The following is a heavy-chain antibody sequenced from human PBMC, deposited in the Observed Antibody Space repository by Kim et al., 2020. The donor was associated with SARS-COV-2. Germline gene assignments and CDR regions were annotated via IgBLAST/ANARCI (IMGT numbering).Heavy chain of an antibody. V-gene: IGHV1-2*02. D-gene: IGHD3-22*01. Sequence: ASVKVSCKASGYTFTGYYMHWVRQAPGQGLEWMGWINPNSGGTNYAQKFQGRVTMTRDTSISTAYMELSRLRSDDTAVYYCASSRDGSGYYFFLDYWGQGTLVTVSS. CDR1: GYTFTGYY. CDR2: INPNSGGT. CDR3: ASSRDGSGYYFFLDY. J-gene: IGHJ4*02.